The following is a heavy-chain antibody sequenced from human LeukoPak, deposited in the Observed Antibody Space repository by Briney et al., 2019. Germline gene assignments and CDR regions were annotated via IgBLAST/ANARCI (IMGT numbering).Heavy chain of an antibody. Sequence: PSETLSLTCAVYGGSFSGYYWSWIRQPPGKGLEWIGEINHRGSTNYNPSLKSRVTISVDTSKNQFPLKLSSVTAADTAVYYCARARAAWFDPWGQGTLVTVSS. V-gene: IGHV4-34*01. J-gene: IGHJ5*02. CDR2: INHRGST. CDR3: ARARAAWFDP. CDR1: GGSFSGYY.